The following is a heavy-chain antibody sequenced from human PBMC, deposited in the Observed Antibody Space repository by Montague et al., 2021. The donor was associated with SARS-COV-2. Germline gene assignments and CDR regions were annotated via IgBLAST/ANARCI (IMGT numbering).Heavy chain of an antibody. CDR2: IGSGGLSV. J-gene: IGHJ4*02. V-gene: IGHV3-11*01. D-gene: IGHD3-3*01. CDR3: ARRGKAITVPYFDY. CDR1: GFSFSDYY. Sequence: SLRLSCAASGFSFSDYYMTWIRQAPGKGLEWVSYIGSGGLSVYYSDSVKDRFTISRDNANKTLFLQMNSLRAEDTAVYYCARRGKAITVPYFDYWGQGTPVAVSS.